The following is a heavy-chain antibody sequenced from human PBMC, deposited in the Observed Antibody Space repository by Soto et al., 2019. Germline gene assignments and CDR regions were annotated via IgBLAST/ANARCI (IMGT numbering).Heavy chain of an antibody. V-gene: IGHV3-74*01. D-gene: IGHD3-22*01. CDR2: INSDGSTI. CDR1: GFPFSPFW. J-gene: IGHJ3*02. Sequence: GGSLRLSCAASGFPFSPFWMHWVRQAPGKGLVWVSHINSDGSTIVYADSVKGRFTISRDNAKNTLYLQMNSLTVDDTAVYFCARDRGFPDSFNIWGQGTMVTISS. CDR3: ARDRGFPDSFNI.